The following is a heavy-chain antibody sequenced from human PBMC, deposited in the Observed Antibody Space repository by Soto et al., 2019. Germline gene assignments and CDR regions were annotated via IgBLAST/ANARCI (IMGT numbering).Heavy chain of an antibody. CDR3: ATQITIFGVVILERSYGMDV. CDR2: IYYSGST. D-gene: IGHD3-3*01. V-gene: IGHV4-39*01. J-gene: IGHJ6*02. Sequence: QLQLQESGPGLVKPSETLSLTCTVSVGSISSSSDYWGWIRQPPGKGLLWIGSIYYSGSTYYNPSLKSRVTITVDTSKNQFSQKLSSVTAADTAVYYCATQITIFGVVILERSYGMDVWGQGTPVTVSS. CDR1: VGSISSSSDY.